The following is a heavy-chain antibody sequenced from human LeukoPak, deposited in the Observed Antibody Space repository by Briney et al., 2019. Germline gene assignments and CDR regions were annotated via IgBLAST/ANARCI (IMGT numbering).Heavy chain of an antibody. CDR1: GGSFSGYY. J-gene: IGHJ4*02. Sequence: SETLSLTCAVYGGSFSGYYWSWIRQPPGKGLGWIGEINHSGSTNYNPSLKSRVTISVDTSKNQFSLKLSSVTAADTAVYYCARASPRSPKYYYDSSGYFYWGQGTLVTVSS. D-gene: IGHD3-22*01. CDR3: ARASPRSPKYYYDSSGYFY. CDR2: INHSGST. V-gene: IGHV4-34*01.